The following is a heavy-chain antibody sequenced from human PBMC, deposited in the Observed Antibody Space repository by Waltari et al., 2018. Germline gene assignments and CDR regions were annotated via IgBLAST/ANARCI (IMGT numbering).Heavy chain of an antibody. D-gene: IGHD1-26*01. CDR2: VYYSGST. J-gene: IGHJ6*03. CDR1: GYSISNNYY. V-gene: IGHV4-38-2*02. CDR3: ARGWEFSHYYYYYMDL. Sequence: QVQLQESGPGLVKPSETLSLICTVSGYSISNNYYWAWIRQSPGKGLEWIGSVYYSGSTSYNPSLKSRVTISVDTSKNQISLKLTSVTAADTAVYYCARGWEFSHYYYYYMDLWGKGTTVTVSS.